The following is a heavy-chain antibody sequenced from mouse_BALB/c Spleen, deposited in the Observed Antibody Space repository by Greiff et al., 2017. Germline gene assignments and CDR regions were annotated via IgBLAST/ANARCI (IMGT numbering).Heavy chain of an antibody. Sequence: LQQPGSELVRPGASVKLSCKASGYTFTSYWMHWVKQRPGQGLEWIGNIYPGSGSTNYDEKFKSKATLTVDTSSSTAYMQLSSLTSEDSAVYYCTMSTTGEDAMDYWGQGTAVTVSS. J-gene: IGHJ4*01. CDR1: GYTFTSYW. CDR2: IYPGSGST. CDR3: TMSTTGEDAMDY. D-gene: IGHD2-4*01. V-gene: IGHV1S22*01.